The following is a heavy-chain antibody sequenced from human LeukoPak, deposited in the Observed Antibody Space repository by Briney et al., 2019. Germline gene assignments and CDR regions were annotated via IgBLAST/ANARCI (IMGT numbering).Heavy chain of an antibody. J-gene: IGHJ4*02. V-gene: IGHV4-39*02. CDR2: IYYTGSS. Sequence: SETLSLTCTVSGGSISYSSYYWGWIRQPPGKGLEWIGSIYYTGSSYYNPSLKSRVTISVDTSKNQFSLKLRSVTAADTAVYYCARDCSGGSCSSGPFEYWGQGTLVTVSS. CDR1: GGSISYSSYY. CDR3: ARDCSGGSCSSGPFEY. D-gene: IGHD2-15*01.